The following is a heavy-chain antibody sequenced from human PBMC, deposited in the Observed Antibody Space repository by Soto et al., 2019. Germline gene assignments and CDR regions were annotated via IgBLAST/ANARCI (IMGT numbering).Heavy chain of an antibody. Sequence: SETLSLTCTVSGGSISSGDYYWSWIRQPPGKGLEWIGYIYYSGSTYYNPSLKSRVTISVDTSKNQFSLKLSSVTAADTAVYYCPRENAQGEGMGMDVWGQGTKVTVSS. V-gene: IGHV4-30-4*01. D-gene: IGHD3-16*01. CDR2: IYYSGST. CDR3: PRENAQGEGMGMDV. J-gene: IGHJ6*02. CDR1: GGSISSGDYY.